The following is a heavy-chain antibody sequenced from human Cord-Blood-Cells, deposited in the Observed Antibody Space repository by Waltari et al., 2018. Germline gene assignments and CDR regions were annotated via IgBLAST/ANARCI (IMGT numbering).Heavy chain of an antibody. J-gene: IGHJ5*02. D-gene: IGHD1-26*01. CDR2: INHSGST. V-gene: IGHV4-34*01. CDR3: ARGKSGSYYWFDP. CDR1: GGSFSGYY. Sequence: QVQLQQWGAGLLKPSETLSLTCAVYGGSFSGYYWSWIRQPPGKGLEWIGEINHSGSTNCNPSRKSRVTISVDTSKNQFSLKLSSVTAADTAVYYCARGKSGSYYWFDPWGQGTLVTVSS.